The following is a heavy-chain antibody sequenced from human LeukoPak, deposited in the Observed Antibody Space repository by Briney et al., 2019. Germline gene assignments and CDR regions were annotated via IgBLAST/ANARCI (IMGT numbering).Heavy chain of an antibody. CDR3: TKDIGYDSSGYLDY. J-gene: IGHJ4*02. Sequence: PGGSPRLSCAASGFTFDDYAMHWVRQAPGKGLEWVSGISWNSGSIGYADSVKGRFTISRDNAKNSLYLQMNSLRAEDTALYYCTKDIGYDSSGYLDYWGQGTLVTVSS. CDR1: GFTFDDYA. D-gene: IGHD3-22*01. V-gene: IGHV3-9*01. CDR2: ISWNSGSI.